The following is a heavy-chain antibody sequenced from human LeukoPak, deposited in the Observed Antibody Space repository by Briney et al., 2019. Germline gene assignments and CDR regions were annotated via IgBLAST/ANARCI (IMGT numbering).Heavy chain of an antibody. CDR1: GGAFSGYY. CDR2: INHSGST. J-gene: IGHJ3*02. CDR3: ARRAAFDI. Sequence: KPSETLSLTCAVYGGAFSGYYWSWIRQPPGKGLEWIGEINHSGSTNYNPSLKSRVTISVDTSKNQFSLKLSSVTAADTAVYYCARRAAFDIWGQGTMVTVSS. V-gene: IGHV4-34*01.